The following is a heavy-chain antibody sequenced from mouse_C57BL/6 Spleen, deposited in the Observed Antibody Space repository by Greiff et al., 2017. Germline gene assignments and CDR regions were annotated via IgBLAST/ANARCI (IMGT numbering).Heavy chain of an antibody. D-gene: IGHD2-2*01. Sequence: QVQLQQSGAELVRPGASVKLSCKASGYTFTEYTIHWVKQRSGQGLEWIGRFYPGSGSINYNEKFKGKATLTADKSSSTVYMELSRLTSEDSAVYFCARHKLPGDWLDYWGQGTPVTVSA. CDR1: GYTFTEYT. J-gene: IGHJ3*01. CDR3: ARHKLPGDWLDY. CDR2: FYPGSGSI. V-gene: IGHV1-62-2*01.